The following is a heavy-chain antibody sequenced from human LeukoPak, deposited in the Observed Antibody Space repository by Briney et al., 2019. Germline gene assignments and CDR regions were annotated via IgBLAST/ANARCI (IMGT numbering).Heavy chain of an antibody. Sequence: KSSETLSLTCAVYGGSFSGYYWSWIRQPPGKGLEWIGEINHSGSTNYNPSLKSRVTISVDTSKNQFSLKLRSVTAADTAVYYCARDLSSYGFGLDYWGQGTLVTVSS. D-gene: IGHD5-18*01. J-gene: IGHJ4*02. CDR1: GGSFSGYY. CDR2: INHSGST. V-gene: IGHV4-34*01. CDR3: ARDLSSYGFGLDY.